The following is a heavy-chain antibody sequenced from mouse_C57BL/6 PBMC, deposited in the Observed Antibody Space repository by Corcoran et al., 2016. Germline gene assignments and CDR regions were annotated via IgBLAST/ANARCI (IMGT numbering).Heavy chain of an antibody. J-gene: IGHJ4*01. CDR3: ARVDSFYAMDY. V-gene: IGHV1-76*01. CDR2: IYPGSGNT. Sequence: QVQLKQSGAELVRPGASVKLSCKASGYTFTDYYINWVKQRPGQGLEWIARIYPGSGNTYYNEKFKCKATLTAEKYSSTAYMQLISLTSEDSAVYFCARVDSFYAMDYWGQGTSVTVSS. CDR1: GYTFTDYY.